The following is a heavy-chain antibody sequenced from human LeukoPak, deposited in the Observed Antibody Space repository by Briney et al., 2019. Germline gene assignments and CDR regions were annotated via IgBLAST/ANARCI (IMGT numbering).Heavy chain of an antibody. CDR3: ARPSTRYSSSSGYFQH. Sequence: SETLSLTCTVSGGSISSSSYNWGWIRQPPGKGLEWIGSIYYSGSTYYNPSLKSRVTISVDTSKNQFSLKLSSVTAADTAVYYCARPSTRYSSSSGYFQHWGQGTLVTVSS. CDR2: IYYSGST. J-gene: IGHJ1*01. D-gene: IGHD6-6*01. V-gene: IGHV4-39*01. CDR1: GGSISSSSYN.